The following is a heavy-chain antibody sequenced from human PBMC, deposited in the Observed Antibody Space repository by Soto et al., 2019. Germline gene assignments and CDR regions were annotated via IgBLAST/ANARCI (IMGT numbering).Heavy chain of an antibody. J-gene: IGHJ4*02. D-gene: IGHD3-22*01. CDR1: GFTFSLYS. V-gene: IGHV3-21*01. CDR3: VRARAPDSRPDY. Sequence: PGGSLGLSCAASGFTFSLYSMIWVRQAPGKGLEWVSSISSSSSYIYYADSMKGRFTLSRDNAQNSLYLQMNSLRVDDTAVYYCVRARAPDSRPDYWGQRTLVPVSS. CDR2: ISSSSSYI.